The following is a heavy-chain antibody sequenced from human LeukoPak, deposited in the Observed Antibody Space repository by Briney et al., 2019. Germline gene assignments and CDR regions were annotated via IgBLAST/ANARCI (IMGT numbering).Heavy chain of an antibody. V-gene: IGHV4-39*07. CDR1: GGSISSNSFY. J-gene: IGHJ6*03. Sequence: SETLSLTCTVSGGSISSNSFYWGWIRQPPGKGLEWIGSIYYSGSTYYNPSLKSRVTISVDTSKNQFSLKLSSVTAADTAVYYCARVGGYSYGYSPYYYMDVWGKGTTVTVSS. CDR3: ARVGGYSYGYSPYYYMDV. CDR2: IYYSGST. D-gene: IGHD5-18*01.